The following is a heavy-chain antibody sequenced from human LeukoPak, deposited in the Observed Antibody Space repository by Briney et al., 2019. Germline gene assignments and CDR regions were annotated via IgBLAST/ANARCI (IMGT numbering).Heavy chain of an antibody. CDR3: AKGDYGGDFRYFDY. CDR1: GFTFSSYS. J-gene: IGHJ4*02. CDR2: ISSSSSTI. V-gene: IGHV3-48*01. Sequence: QPGGSLRLSCAASGFTFSSYSMNWVRQAPGKGLEWVSYISSSSSTIYYADSVKGRFTISRDNAKNSLYLQMNSLRAEDTAVYYCAKGDYGGDFRYFDYWGQGTLVTVSS. D-gene: IGHD4-23*01.